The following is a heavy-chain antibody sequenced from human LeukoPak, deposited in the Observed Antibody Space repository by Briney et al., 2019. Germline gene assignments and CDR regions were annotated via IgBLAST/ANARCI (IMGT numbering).Heavy chain of an antibody. D-gene: IGHD3-10*01. CDR2: ISSSGTTI. CDR3: ASRGVLTDAFDI. CDR1: GFTFGDYY. Sequence: GGSLRLSCAASGFTFGDYYMSWIRQAPGKGLEWVSYISSSGTTIYYADSVKGRFTISRDNAKNSLYLQMNSLRAEDTAVYYCASRGVLTDAFDIWGQGTMVTVSS. V-gene: IGHV3-11*04. J-gene: IGHJ3*02.